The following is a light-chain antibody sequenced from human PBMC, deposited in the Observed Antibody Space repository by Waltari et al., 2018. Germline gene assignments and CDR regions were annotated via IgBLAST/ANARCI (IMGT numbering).Light chain of an antibody. CDR2: RAS. V-gene: IGKV1-33*01. Sequence: DIQMTQSPSSLSASLRDRVTITCRASQDINNWLAWYQHKPGKAPNLLIYRASSLETGVPSRFSGSGSGTDFTLTISSLQPEDIATYYCQEHDNSPYSFGQGTKVEIK. J-gene: IGKJ2*03. CDR3: QEHDNSPYS. CDR1: QDINNW.